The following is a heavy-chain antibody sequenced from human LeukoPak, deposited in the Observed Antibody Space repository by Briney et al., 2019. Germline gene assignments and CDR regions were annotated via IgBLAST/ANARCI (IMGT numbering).Heavy chain of an antibody. Sequence: GGSLRLSCAASGFNFSTFALHWVRQAPGKGLEWVALISHNAHFKYYADSVRGRFTVSRDTSKNMLHLQMDSLRTEETALYYCAREMRLPHNEILIDRRAFDIWGQGTMVTVSS. CDR3: AREMRLPHNEILIDRRAFDI. CDR2: ISHNAHFK. V-gene: IGHV3-30*04. D-gene: IGHD3-9*01. CDR1: GFNFSTFA. J-gene: IGHJ3*02.